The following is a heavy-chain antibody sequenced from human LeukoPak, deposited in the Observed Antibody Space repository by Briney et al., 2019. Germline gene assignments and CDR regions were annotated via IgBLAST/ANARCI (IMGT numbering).Heavy chain of an antibody. Sequence: SETLSLTCTVSGDSISNYYWKWIRQPPGKGLGWNGHIHFSGGTIYNPSLKSRVTISLDSAKNQFSLKLMSVTAADTAVYYCARRVQMSSASATSDTWLDPWGQGTLVSVSP. CDR3: ARRVQMSSASATSDTWLDP. D-gene: IGHD3-10*01. CDR1: GDSISNYY. V-gene: IGHV4-59*01. CDR2: IHFSGGT. J-gene: IGHJ5*02.